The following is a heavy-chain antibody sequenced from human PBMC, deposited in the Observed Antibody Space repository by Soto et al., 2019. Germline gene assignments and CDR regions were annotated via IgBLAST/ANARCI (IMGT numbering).Heavy chain of an antibody. D-gene: IGHD1-1*01. CDR3: ARQLERGGLPEGFEY. CDR2: IFHSGTT. J-gene: IGHJ4*02. Sequence: QVQLQESGPGLVEPSGTLSLTCAVSGDSISSSHWWSWVRQPPGKGLEWIGEIFHSGTTKYNPSLESRVTMSVDKSHNQLSLKLYSVTAADTAVYYCARQLERGGLPEGFEYWGQGTLASVSS. CDR1: GDSISSSHW. V-gene: IGHV4-4*02.